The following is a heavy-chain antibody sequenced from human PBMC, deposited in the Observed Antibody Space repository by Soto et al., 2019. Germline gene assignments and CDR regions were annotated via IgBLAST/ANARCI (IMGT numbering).Heavy chain of an antibody. V-gene: IGHV4-31*03. CDR3: ARGLRDYYDSSGYLDY. CDR2: VYYSGST. CDR1: GGSISSGGYY. Sequence: QVQLQESGPGLVKPSQTLSLTCTVSGGSISSGGYYWSWIRQPPGKGLEWIGYVYYSGSTYYHPSLKSRFTISVDTSKNQFSLKLSSVTAADTAVYYCARGLRDYYDSSGYLDYWGQGTLVTVSS. J-gene: IGHJ4*02. D-gene: IGHD3-22*01.